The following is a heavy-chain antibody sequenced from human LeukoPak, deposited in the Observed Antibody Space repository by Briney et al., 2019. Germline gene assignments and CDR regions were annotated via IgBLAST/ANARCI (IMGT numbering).Heavy chain of an antibody. CDR2: IYYSGST. CDR3: ARGYVYFDY. CDR1: GGSISSYY. Sequence: PSETLSLTCTVSGGSISSYYWSWIRQPPGEGLEWIGYIYYSGSTNYNPSLKSRVTISVDTSKNQFSLKLSSVTAADTAVYYCARGYVYFDYWGQGTLVTVSS. V-gene: IGHV4-59*01. D-gene: IGHD2-15*01. J-gene: IGHJ4*02.